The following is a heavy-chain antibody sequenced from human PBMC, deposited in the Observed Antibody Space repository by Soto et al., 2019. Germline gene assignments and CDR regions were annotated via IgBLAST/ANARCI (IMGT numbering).Heavy chain of an antibody. CDR1: GYTFTSYY. J-gene: IGHJ6*02. CDR2: INPSGGST. Sequence: QVQLVQSGAEVKKPGASVKVSCKASGYTFTSYYMHWVRQAPGQGLEWMGIINPSGGSTSYAQKFQGRVTMTRDTSTSTVYMELSSLRSEDTAVYYCARDYPTCTGYSSTYYYGMDVWGQGTTVTVSS. D-gene: IGHD6-13*01. CDR3: ARDYPTCTGYSSTYYYGMDV. V-gene: IGHV1-46*01.